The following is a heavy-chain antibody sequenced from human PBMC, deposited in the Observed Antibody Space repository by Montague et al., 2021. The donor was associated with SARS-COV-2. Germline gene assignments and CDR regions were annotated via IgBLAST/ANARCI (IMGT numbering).Heavy chain of an antibody. V-gene: IGHV3-48*03. CDR1: GFTFSSYE. Sequence: SLRLSCAASGFTFSSYEVNWVRQAPGKGLEWVSYISSSGSTIYYADSVKGRFTISRDNAKNSLYLQMNSLRAEDTAVYYCARDLIVYDYVWGSYRPYGMNVWGQGTTVTVSS. CDR2: ISSSGSTI. D-gene: IGHD3-16*02. CDR3: ARDLIVYDYVWGSYRPYGMNV. J-gene: IGHJ6*02.